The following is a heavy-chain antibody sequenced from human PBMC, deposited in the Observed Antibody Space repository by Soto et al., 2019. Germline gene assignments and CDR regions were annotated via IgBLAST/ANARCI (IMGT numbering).Heavy chain of an antibody. D-gene: IGHD2-15*01. CDR3: ARARGGYCSGGSCYWARDYYYMDV. Sequence: SETLSLTCTVSGGSISSYYWSWIRQPPGKGLEWIGYIYYSGSTNYNPSLKSRVTISVDTSRNQFSLKLISVTAADTAVYYCARARGGYCSGGSCYWARDYYYMDVWGKGTTVTVSS. V-gene: IGHV4-59*01. CDR1: GGSISSYY. J-gene: IGHJ6*03. CDR2: IYYSGST.